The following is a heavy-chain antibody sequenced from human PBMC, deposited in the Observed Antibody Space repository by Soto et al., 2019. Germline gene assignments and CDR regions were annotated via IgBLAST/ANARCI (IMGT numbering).Heavy chain of an antibody. V-gene: IGHV4-34*01. Sequence: PSETLSLTCAVYGGSFSGYYWSWIRQPPGKGLEWIGEINHSGSTNYNPSLKSRVTISVDTSKNQFSLKLSSVTAADTAVYYCARGGLSYYYYYYYMDGWGKGTTVTVSS. CDR3: ARGGLSYYYYYYYMDG. CDR2: INHSGST. J-gene: IGHJ6*03. D-gene: IGHD2-21*02. CDR1: GGSFSGYY.